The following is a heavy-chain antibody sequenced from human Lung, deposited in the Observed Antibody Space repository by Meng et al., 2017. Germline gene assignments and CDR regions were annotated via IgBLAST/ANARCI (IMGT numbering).Heavy chain of an antibody. Sequence: QVEPVPAGAEVKQPGSPAKVFSKPSGYPFTAYYIRWGRQAPGQGLEWVGHIIPNSGDTLYAPKFQVSVSMTADTSIVTAYVELSGVRSDDTAIYYCVGDENISLGKLFVDYWGQGTLVTVSS. D-gene: IGHD2-21*01. CDR1: GYPFTAYY. V-gene: IGHV1-2*06. CDR2: IIPNSGDT. J-gene: IGHJ4*02. CDR3: VGDENISLGKLFVDY.